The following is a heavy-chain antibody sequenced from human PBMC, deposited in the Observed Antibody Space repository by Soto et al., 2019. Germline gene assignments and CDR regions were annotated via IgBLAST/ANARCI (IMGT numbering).Heavy chain of an antibody. Sequence: PSETLSLTCSVSGGSISSNDWSWIRQPPGKGLEYIGYISYNGNTNYKPSLKSRVTISVDTSKNQFSLKMSSVTAADTAVYYCARVSYHYVWGSSTGMDVWGQGTTVT. J-gene: IGHJ6*02. V-gene: IGHV4-59*01. CDR3: ARVSYHYVWGSSTGMDV. CDR1: GGSISSND. CDR2: ISYNGNT. D-gene: IGHD3-16*01.